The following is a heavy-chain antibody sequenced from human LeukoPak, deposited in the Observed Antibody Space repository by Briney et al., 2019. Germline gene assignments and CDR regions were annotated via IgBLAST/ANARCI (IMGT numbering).Heavy chain of an antibody. CDR1: GYSFTSYW. V-gene: IGHV5-51*01. D-gene: IGHD6-13*01. J-gene: IGHJ6*02. CDR3: ARRSSSWKYYYYYGMDV. CDR2: IYPGDSDT. Sequence: GESLKIPCKGSGYSFTSYWIGWVCQMPGKGLEWMGIIYPGDSDTRYSPSFQGQVTISADKSISTAYLQWSSLKASDTAMYYCARRSSSWKYYYYYGMDVWGQGTTVTVSS.